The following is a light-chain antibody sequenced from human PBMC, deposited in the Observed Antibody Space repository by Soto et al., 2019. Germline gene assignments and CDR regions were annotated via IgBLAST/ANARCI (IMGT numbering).Light chain of an antibody. CDR1: QTISSW. CDR3: QHYHSYSEA. J-gene: IGKJ1*01. CDR2: KAS. V-gene: IGKV1-5*03. Sequence: DIQMTQSPSTLSGSVGDRVTITCRARQTISSWLSWSQQKPGKAPKLLIYKASTLKSGVPSRYSGSGSGTAFTLTIRSLKPPDFATYYCQHYHSYSEAFGQGTKVQLK.